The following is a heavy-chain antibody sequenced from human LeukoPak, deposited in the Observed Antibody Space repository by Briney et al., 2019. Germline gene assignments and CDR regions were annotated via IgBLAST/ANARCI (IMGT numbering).Heavy chain of an antibody. CDR2: IHYSGST. D-gene: IGHD5-18*01. V-gene: IGHV4-59*08. CDR1: GGSISSYY. Sequence: SETLSLTCTVSGGSISSYYWSWIRQPPGKGLEWIGYIHYSGSTNYNPSLKSRVTISVDTSKNQFSLKLSSVTAADTAVYYCARPRRGTAYFFDYWGQGTLVTVSS. J-gene: IGHJ4*02. CDR3: ARPRRGTAYFFDY.